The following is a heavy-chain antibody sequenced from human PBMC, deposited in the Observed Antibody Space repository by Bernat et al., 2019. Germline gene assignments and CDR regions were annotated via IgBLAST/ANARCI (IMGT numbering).Heavy chain of an antibody. V-gene: IGHV1-2*02. CDR1: GYTFTGYY. CDR2: INPNSGGT. Sequence: QVQLVQSGAEVKKPGASVKVSCKASGYTFTGYYMHWVRQAPGQGLEWMGWINPNSGGTNYAQKFQGRVTMTRDTPISTAYMELSRLRSDDTAVYYWARDSAAGTFQTNYWGQGTLVTVSS. J-gene: IGHJ4*02. D-gene: IGHD6-13*01. CDR3: ARDSAAGTFQTNY.